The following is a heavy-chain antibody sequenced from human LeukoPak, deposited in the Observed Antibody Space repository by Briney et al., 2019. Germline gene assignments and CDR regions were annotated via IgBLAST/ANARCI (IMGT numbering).Heavy chain of an antibody. V-gene: IGHV4-59*08. D-gene: IGHD3-22*01. CDR3: ARHGHYYDTSGYYSIPDF. J-gene: IGHJ4*02. CDR2: IYYSGST. CDR1: GGSISGYS. Sequence: SETLSLTCTVSGGSISGYSWTWIRQPPGKGLEWIGYIYYSGSTNYNPSLKSRVTISVDTSKNQISLKLSSVTAADTAVYYCARHGHYYDTSGYYSIPDFWGQGTLVTVSS.